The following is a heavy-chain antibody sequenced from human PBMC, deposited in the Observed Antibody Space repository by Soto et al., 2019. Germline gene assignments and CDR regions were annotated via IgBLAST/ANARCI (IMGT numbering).Heavy chain of an antibody. Sequence: SETLSLTCAVSGDSLSFGVSSWAWIRQPPGKGLEWIGNIYHSGSTYYNPSLRSRVTMSVDRSKNQFSLKLSSVTAAATAMYYCARVCSNFWSFFDSWDQGALVTVSS. D-gene: IGHD3-10*02. CDR1: GDSLSFGVSS. CDR3: ARVCSNFWSFFDS. CDR2: IYHSGST. J-gene: IGHJ4*02. V-gene: IGHV4-30-2*01.